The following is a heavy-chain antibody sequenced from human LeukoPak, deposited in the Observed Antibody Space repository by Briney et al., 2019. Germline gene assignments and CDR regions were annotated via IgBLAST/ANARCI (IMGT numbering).Heavy chain of an antibody. CDR2: INPNSGGT. CDR1: GYTFTGYY. V-gene: IGHV1-2*02. Sequence: ASVKVSCKASGYTFTGYYMHWVRQAPGQGLEWMGWINPNSGGTNYAQKFQGRATMTRDTSISTAYMELSRLRSDDTAVYYCARGAYYDYVRGSYRPEGFDYWGQGTLVTVSS. J-gene: IGHJ4*02. CDR3: ARGAYYDYVRGSYRPEGFDY. D-gene: IGHD3-16*02.